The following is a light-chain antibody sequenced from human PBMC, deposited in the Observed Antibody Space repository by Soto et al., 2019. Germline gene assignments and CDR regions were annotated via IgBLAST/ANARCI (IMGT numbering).Light chain of an antibody. Sequence: DIQMTKTPSSLSASVGDRVPITCRASQSISSYLNWYQQKPGKAPKLLIYAASSLHSGVPSRFSGSGSGTDFTLTISSLQPEDFATYYCQQSYSTFWTFGQGTKVDI. CDR3: QQSYSTFWT. J-gene: IGKJ1*01. V-gene: IGKV1-39*01. CDR1: QSISSY. CDR2: AAS.